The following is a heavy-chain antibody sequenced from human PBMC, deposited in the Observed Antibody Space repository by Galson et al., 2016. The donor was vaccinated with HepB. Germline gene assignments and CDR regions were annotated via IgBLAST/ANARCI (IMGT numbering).Heavy chain of an antibody. CDR3: ARGDSMLRGSHYYAMDV. CDR2: IIPLIGTA. D-gene: IGHD3-10*01. CDR1: GGTFSSFA. V-gene: IGHV1-69*13. Sequence: SVKVSCKASGGTFSSFALSWVRQAPGQGLEWMGGIIPLIGTADYAQKFQGKVTITADESTSTAYMEVSSLRSDDTAVYFCARGDSMLRGSHYYAMDVWGQGTPVTVSS. J-gene: IGHJ6*02.